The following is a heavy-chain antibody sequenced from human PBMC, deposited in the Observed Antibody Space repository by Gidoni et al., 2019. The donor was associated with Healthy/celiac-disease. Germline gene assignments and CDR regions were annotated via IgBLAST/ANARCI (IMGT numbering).Heavy chain of an antibody. CDR1: GFPFSSYA. J-gene: IGHJ4*02. CDR3: AKSGYYYDSSGDIDY. Sequence: EVQLLESGGGLVQPGGSLRLSCAASGFPFSSYAMGWVRQAPGKGLEWVSAMRGSGGSTYYADSVKGRFTISRDNSKNTLYLQMNSLRAEDTAVYYCAKSGYYYDSSGDIDYWGQGTLVTVSS. CDR2: MRGSGGST. D-gene: IGHD3-22*01. V-gene: IGHV3-23*01.